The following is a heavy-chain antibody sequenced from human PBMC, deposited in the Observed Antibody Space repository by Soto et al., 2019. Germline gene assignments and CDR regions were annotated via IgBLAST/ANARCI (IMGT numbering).Heavy chain of an antibody. Sequence: PSETMSLTCTVSGGSISSGGYYWSWIRQHPGKGLEWIGYIYYSGSTYYNPSLKSRVTISVDTSKNQFSLKLSSVTAADTAVYYCARQGTYCGGDCYSSFDYWGQGTLVTVSS. J-gene: IGHJ4*02. D-gene: IGHD2-21*02. V-gene: IGHV4-31*03. CDR3: ARQGTYCGGDCYSSFDY. CDR2: IYYSGST. CDR1: GGSISSGGYY.